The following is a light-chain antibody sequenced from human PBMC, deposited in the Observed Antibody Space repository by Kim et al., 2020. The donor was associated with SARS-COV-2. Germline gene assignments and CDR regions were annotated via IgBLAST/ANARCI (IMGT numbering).Light chain of an antibody. V-gene: IGLV2-14*01. CDR2: EVS. CDR3: SSYTSSSTGV. CDR1: SSDGGGYNY. J-gene: IGLJ2*01. Sequence: GQSITISCTGTSSDGGGYNYVSWYQQHPGKAPKLMIYEVSNRPSGVSNRFSGSKSGNTASLTISGLQAEDEADYYCSSYTSSSTGVFGGGTQLTVL.